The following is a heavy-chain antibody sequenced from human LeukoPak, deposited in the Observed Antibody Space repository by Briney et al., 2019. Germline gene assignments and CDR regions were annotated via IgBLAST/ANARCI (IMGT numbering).Heavy chain of an antibody. J-gene: IGHJ5*02. CDR1: GGTFSSYA. CDR2: INPSGGST. Sequence: ASVKVSCKASGGTFSSYAISWVRQAPGQGLEWMGIINPSGGSTSYAQKFQGRVTMTRDTSTSTVYMELSSLRSEDTAVYYCARALYWFDPWGQGTLVTVSS. V-gene: IGHV1-46*01. CDR3: ARALYWFDP.